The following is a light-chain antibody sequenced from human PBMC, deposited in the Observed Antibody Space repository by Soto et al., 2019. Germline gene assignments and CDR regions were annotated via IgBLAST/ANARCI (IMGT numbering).Light chain of an antibody. J-gene: IGLJ2*01. V-gene: IGLV1-40*01. CDR2: VST. Sequence: QSVLTQPPSVSGAPGLRVTISCTGCSSNIGAGYDVQWYQQLPGSAPKLLIYVSTDRASGVPDRFSGSKSGTSASLTITGLQAEDEADYYCQSYDRSLSVVFGGGTKLTVL. CDR3: QSYDRSLSVV. CDR1: SSNIGAGYD.